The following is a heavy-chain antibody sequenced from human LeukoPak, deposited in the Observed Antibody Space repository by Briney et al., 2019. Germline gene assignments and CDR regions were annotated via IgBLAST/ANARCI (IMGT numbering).Heavy chain of an antibody. CDR3: ARSIAVADLYYFDY. V-gene: IGHV5-51*01. D-gene: IGHD6-19*01. Sequence: GESLKISCKGSGYSLTSYWIGWVRQMPGKGLEWTGIIYPGDSDTRYSPSFQGQVTISADKSISTAYLQWSSLKASDTAMYYCARSIAVADLYYFDYWGQGTLVTVSS. CDR2: IYPGDSDT. CDR1: GYSLTSYW. J-gene: IGHJ4*02.